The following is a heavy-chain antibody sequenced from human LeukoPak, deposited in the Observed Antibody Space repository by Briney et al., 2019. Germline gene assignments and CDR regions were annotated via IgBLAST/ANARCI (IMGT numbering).Heavy chain of an antibody. D-gene: IGHD3-3*01. CDR1: GFTFSSYA. CDR3: AKGRIFGVVTYFDY. Sequence: GGPLRLSCAASGFTFSSYAMSWVRQAPGKGLEWVSAISGSGGSTYYADSVKGRFTISRDNSKNTLYLQMNSLRAEDTAVYYCAKGRIFGVVTYFDYWGQGTLVTVSS. J-gene: IGHJ4*02. V-gene: IGHV3-23*01. CDR2: ISGSGGST.